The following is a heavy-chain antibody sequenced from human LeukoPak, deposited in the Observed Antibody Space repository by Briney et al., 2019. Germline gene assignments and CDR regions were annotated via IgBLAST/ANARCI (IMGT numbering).Heavy chain of an antibody. Sequence: ASVKVSCKASGGTFSSYAISWVRQAPGQGLEWMGGIIPIFGTANYAQKFQGRVTITADESTSTAYMELSSLRSEDTAMYYCARDQYQLLTGAFDYWGQGTLVTVSS. CDR2: IIPIFGTA. D-gene: IGHD2-2*01. CDR1: GGTFSSYA. V-gene: IGHV1-69*13. CDR3: ARDQYQLLTGAFDY. J-gene: IGHJ4*02.